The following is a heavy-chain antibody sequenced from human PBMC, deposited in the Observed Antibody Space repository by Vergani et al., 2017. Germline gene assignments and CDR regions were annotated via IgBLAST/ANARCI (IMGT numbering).Heavy chain of an antibody. CDR1: GLIFSTQW. CDR3: ARGPPTEY. J-gene: IGHJ4*02. Sequence: EVQLVESGGGLVQPGGSLRLSCAASGLIFSTQWMGWVCQAPGKGLEWVANIKEDGTGKYYVDSVKGRFTISRDNAKNSLYLQMNSPRVEDTAVYYCARGPPTEYWGEGTLLTVS. V-gene: IGHV3-7*01. CDR2: IKEDGTGK.